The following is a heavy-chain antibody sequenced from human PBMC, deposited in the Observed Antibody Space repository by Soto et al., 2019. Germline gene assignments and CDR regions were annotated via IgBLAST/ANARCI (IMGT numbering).Heavy chain of an antibody. D-gene: IGHD2-21*01. V-gene: IGHV1-18*03. Sequence: QVQLVQSGAEVKKPGASVKVSCKPSGYTFTGYGINWVRQAPGHGLEWMGWISVFNGNTKYGQNIQGRVIMTTDTTTSTASMELRLRRSDDMTVYFCGRDGRGAIMDSWGQGTMLIVSS. J-gene: IGHJ3*01. CDR3: GRDGRGAIMDS. CDR2: ISVFNGNT. CDR1: GYTFTGYG.